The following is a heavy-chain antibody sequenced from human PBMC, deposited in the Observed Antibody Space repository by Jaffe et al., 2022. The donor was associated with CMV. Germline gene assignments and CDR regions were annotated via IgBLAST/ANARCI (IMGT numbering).Heavy chain of an antibody. J-gene: IGHJ3*02. V-gene: IGHV4-39*01. CDR2: IYYSGST. D-gene: IGHD5-18*01. Sequence: QLQLQESGPGLVKPSETLSLTCTVSGGSISSSSYYWGWIRQPPGKGLEWIGSIYYSGSTYYNPSLKSRVTISVDTSKNQFSLKLSSVTAADTAVYYCARRFDTAKSAFDIWGQGTMVTVSS. CDR3: ARRFDTAKSAFDI. CDR1: GGSISSSSYY.